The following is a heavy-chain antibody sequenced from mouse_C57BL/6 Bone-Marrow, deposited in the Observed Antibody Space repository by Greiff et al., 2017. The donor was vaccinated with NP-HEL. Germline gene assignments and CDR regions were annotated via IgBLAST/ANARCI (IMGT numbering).Heavy chain of an antibody. D-gene: IGHD1-1*01. J-gene: IGHJ2*01. CDR1: GYTFTSYW. CDR3: ARSGYYGSPFDY. V-gene: IGHV1-69*01. Sequence: QVQLQQPGAELVMPGASVKLSCKASGYTFTSYWMHWVKQRPGQGLEWIGEIDPSDSYTNYNQKFKGKSTLTVDKSSSTAYMQLSSLTSEDSAVYSCARSGYYGSPFDYWGQGTTLTVSS. CDR2: IDPSDSYT.